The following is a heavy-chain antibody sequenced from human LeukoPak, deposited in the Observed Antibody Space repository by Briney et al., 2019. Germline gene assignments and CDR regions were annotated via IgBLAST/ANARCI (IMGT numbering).Heavy chain of an antibody. J-gene: IGHJ4*02. V-gene: IGHV3-53*01. Sequence: PGGSLRLSCAASGFTVSSNYMPWVRQAPGKGLEWVSVIYSGGGTYYADSVKGRFTISRDNSKNTLYLQMNSLGAEDTAVYYCARAVTVVTAIHDWGQGTLVTVSS. CDR1: GFTVSSNY. D-gene: IGHD2-21*02. CDR3: ARAVTVVTAIHD. CDR2: IYSGGGT.